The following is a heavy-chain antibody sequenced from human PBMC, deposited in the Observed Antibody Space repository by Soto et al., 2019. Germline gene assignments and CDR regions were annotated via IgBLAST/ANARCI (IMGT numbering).Heavy chain of an antibody. CDR2: VPYTGST. CDR1: GDSINHYY. CDR3: ARRRCLGGSRLGGNWLDP. V-gene: IGHV4-59*08. D-gene: IGHD1-26*01. Sequence: QVQLQESGPGLVKPSETLSLTCTVSGDSINHYYWNWVRQAPGKGLEWIGYVPYTGSTNYNPSLHGRLTTTMDTSKDQISLRLNPVTAADTAPYSCARRRCLGGSRLGGNWLDPWGQGILVTVSS. J-gene: IGHJ5*02.